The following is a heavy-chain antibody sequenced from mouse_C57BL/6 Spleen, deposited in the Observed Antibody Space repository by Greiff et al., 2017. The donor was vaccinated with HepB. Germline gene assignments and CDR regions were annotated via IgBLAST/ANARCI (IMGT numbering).Heavy chain of an antibody. CDR2: IDPSDSET. D-gene: IGHD2-2*01. J-gene: IGHJ2*01. CDR3: ASGEVYYGYDGGAHSFDY. CDR1: GYTFTSYW. Sequence: VQLQQPGAELVRPGSSVKLSCKASGYTFTSYWMHWVKQRPIQGLEWIGNIDPSDSETHYNQKFKDKATLTVDKSSSTAYMQLSSLTSEDSAVYYCASGEVYYGYDGGAHSFDYWGQGTTLTVSS. V-gene: IGHV1-52*01.